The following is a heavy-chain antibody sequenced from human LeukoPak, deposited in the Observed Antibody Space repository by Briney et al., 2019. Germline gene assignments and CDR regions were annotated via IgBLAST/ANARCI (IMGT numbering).Heavy chain of an antibody. J-gene: IGHJ5*02. D-gene: IGHD2-21*01. CDR2: IYYSGNT. CDR3: ARAYCGGDCYPPYNWFDP. Sequence: SETLSLTCTVPGGSISSYYWSWIRQPPGKGLERIGYIYYSGNTNYNPSLKSRVTISVHTSKNQYYLKLSSVTAADTAVSYCARAYCGGDCYPPYNWFDPWGQGTLVTVSS. V-gene: IGHV4-59*01. CDR1: GGSISSYY.